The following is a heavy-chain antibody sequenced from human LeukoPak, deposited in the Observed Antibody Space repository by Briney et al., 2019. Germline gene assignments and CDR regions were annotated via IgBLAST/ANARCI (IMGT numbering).Heavy chain of an antibody. CDR2: MNPNSGNT. D-gene: IGHD3-22*01. CDR1: GYTFTSYD. V-gene: IGHV1-8*02. J-gene: IGHJ6*02. Sequence: ASVKVSCKASGYTFTSYDINWVRQATGPGLEWLGWMNPNSGNTGYAQKFQGRVTMTRNTSVSTAYMELSSLRSEDTAVYYCARTYYYDSSGYPYGMDAWGQGTTVTVSS. CDR3: ARTYYYDSSGYPYGMDA.